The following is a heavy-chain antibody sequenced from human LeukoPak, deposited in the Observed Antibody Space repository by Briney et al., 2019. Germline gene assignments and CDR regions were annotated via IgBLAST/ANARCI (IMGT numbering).Heavy chain of an antibody. CDR1: GFTFSSYW. D-gene: IGHD3-10*01. CDR2: IKEDGSEK. J-gene: IGHJ4*02. CDR3: ARAIVYSSGTH. V-gene: IGHV3-7*02. Sequence: PGGSLRLSCAASGFTFSSYWMSWVRQAPGKGLEWVANIKEDGSEKKYVDSVKGRFTISRDNAKNSLYLQMNSLKDEDTAVYYCARAIVYSSGTHWGQGTLVSVSA.